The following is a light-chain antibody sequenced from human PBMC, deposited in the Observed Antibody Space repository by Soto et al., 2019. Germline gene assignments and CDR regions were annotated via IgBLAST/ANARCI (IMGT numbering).Light chain of an antibody. J-gene: IGKJ1*01. Sequence: DIQMTQSPSTLSASVGDRVTITCRASESISNWLAWYQQKPGKAPNLLIYKASSLHTGVPSRFSGSESGTEFTLTISSLQPDDFASHYCLQYYSYPATFGQGTKVEIK. CDR3: LQYYSYPAT. CDR2: KAS. V-gene: IGKV1-5*03. CDR1: ESISNW.